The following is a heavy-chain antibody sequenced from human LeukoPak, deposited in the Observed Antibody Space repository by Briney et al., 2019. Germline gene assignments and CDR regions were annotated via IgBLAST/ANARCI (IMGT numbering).Heavy chain of an antibody. Sequence: GGSLRLSCAASGFTFSSYSMNWVRQAPGKGLEWVSYISSSSSTIYYADSAKGRFTISRDNAKNTLYVQMNSLRAEDTAVYYCARAYCSTTSCRLDYWGQGTLVTVSS. CDR1: GFTFSSYS. J-gene: IGHJ4*02. CDR2: ISSSSSTI. V-gene: IGHV3-48*04. D-gene: IGHD2-2*01. CDR3: ARAYCSTTSCRLDY.